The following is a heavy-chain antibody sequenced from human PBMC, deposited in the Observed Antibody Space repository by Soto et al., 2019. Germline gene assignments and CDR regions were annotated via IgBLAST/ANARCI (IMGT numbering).Heavy chain of an antibody. Sequence: PSETLSLTCTVSGGSISSGGYYWSWIRQHPGKGLEWIGYIYYSGSTYYNPSHKSRVTISVDTSKNQFSLKLSSVTAADTAVYYCARHFSVDYFDYWGQGALVTVSS. V-gene: IGHV4-31*03. CDR3: ARHFSVDYFDY. CDR2: IYYSGST. J-gene: IGHJ4*02. CDR1: GGSISSGGYY.